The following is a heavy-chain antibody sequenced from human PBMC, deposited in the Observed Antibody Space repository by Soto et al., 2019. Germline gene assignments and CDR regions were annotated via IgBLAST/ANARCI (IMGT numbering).Heavy chain of an antibody. V-gene: IGHV3-49*04. J-gene: IGHJ6*02. Sequence: PGGSLRVSCTASGISVDEYIMSWVRQAPGKGLEWVGLIRNKAFGGTTEYAASVRGRFTISRDDSKNIAYLQMNSLKTEDTAVYYCTSPTKGTYLYYGMDVWGQGTTVTVSS. CDR1: GISVDEYI. CDR2: IRNKAFGGTT. CDR3: TSPTKGTYLYYGMDV.